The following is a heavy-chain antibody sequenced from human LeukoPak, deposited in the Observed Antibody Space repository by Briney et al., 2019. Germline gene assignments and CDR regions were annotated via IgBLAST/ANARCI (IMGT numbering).Heavy chain of an antibody. D-gene: IGHD1-1*01. J-gene: IGHJ4*02. Sequence: GGSLRLSCTASGFPFIEYSMNWVRQAPGKGLEWISYIGIDSGNTKYANSVRGRFTISTDKAKNSLYLQMNSLRVEDTAVYYCARDHNYAFDNWGQGTLVSVAS. CDR2: IGIDSGNT. V-gene: IGHV3-48*01. CDR3: ARDHNYAFDN. CDR1: GFPFIEYS.